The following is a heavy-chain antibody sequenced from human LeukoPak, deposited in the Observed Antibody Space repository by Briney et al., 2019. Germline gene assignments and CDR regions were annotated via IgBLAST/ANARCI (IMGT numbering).Heavy chain of an antibody. CDR2: ISGSGGST. V-gene: IGHV3-23*01. J-gene: IGHJ4*02. Sequence: GGSLRLSCAASGFTLSSHAMSWVRQAPGKGLEWVSAISGSGGSTYYADSVKGRFTISRDNSKNTLYLQMNSLRAEDTAVYYCAKSSRQWLVRGYFDYWGQGTLVTVSS. CDR3: AKSSRQWLVRGYFDY. D-gene: IGHD6-19*01. CDR1: GFTLSSHA.